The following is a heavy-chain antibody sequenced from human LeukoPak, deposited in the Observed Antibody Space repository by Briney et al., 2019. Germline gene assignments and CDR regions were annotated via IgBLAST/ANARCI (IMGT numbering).Heavy chain of an antibody. J-gene: IGHJ5*02. D-gene: IGHD6-6*01. Sequence: ASVKVSCKASGYTFTSYYMHWVRQAPGQGLEWMGIINPSGGSTSYAQKFQGRVTMTRDMSTNTVYMELSSLRSEDTAVYYCAREGIAARPRLYNWFDPWGQGTLVTVSS. V-gene: IGHV1-46*01. CDR3: AREGIAARPRLYNWFDP. CDR1: GYTFTSYY. CDR2: INPSGGST.